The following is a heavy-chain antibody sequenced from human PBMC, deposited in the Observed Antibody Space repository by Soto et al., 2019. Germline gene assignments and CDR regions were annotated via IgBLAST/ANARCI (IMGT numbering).Heavy chain of an antibody. J-gene: IGHJ4*02. CDR3: ARGGYFDSSNYLAY. V-gene: IGHV1-18*01. CDR1: GYTFTSYG. CDR2: ISAYNGNT. D-gene: IGHD3-22*01. Sequence: ASVKVSCKASGYTFTSYGIRWVRQAPGQGLEWMGWISAYNGNTNYAQKLQGRVTMTTDTSTSTAYMELRSLRSDDTAVYYCARGGYFDSSNYLAYWGLGTLVTVSS.